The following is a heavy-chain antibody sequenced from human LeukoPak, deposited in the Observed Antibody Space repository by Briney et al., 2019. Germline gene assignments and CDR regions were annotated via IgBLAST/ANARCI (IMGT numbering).Heavy chain of an antibody. CDR3: ARRSYGSGPFDY. D-gene: IGHD5-18*01. V-gene: IGHV4-59*01. J-gene: IGHJ4*02. CDR2: IYYSGST. Sequence: SETLSLTCTVSGGSISSYYWSWIRQPPGKGLEWIGYIYYSGSTNYNPSLKSRVTISVDTSKNQFSLKLSSVTAADTAVYYCARRSYGSGPFDYWGQGTLVTVSS. CDR1: GGSISSYY.